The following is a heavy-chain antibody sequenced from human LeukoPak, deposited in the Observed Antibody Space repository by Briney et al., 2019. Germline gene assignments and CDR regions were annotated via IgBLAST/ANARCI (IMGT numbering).Heavy chain of an antibody. J-gene: IGHJ4*02. CDR2: MNPNSGNT. Sequence: ASVKVSCKASGHTFTSYDINWVRQATGQGLEWMGWMNPNSGNTGYAQKFQGRVTMTRNTSISTAYMELSSLRSEDTAVYYCARSLELRNSLFGYWGQGTLVTVSS. CDR1: GHTFTSYD. CDR3: ARSLELRNSLFGY. D-gene: IGHD1-7*01. V-gene: IGHV1-8*01.